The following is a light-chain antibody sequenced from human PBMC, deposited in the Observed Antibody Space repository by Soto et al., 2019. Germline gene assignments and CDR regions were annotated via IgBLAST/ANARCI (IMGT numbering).Light chain of an antibody. V-gene: IGKV4-1*01. Sequence: EIVLTQSPGTLSLSPGERATLSCRASQSVSSSYLTWYQQKLGQPPKVLIYWASTRESGVPDRFNGSGSGTDFTLTISSLQAEDVAVYYCQQYYSTPLTFGGGTKVEIK. J-gene: IGKJ4*01. CDR3: QQYYSTPLT. CDR1: QSVSSSY. CDR2: WAS.